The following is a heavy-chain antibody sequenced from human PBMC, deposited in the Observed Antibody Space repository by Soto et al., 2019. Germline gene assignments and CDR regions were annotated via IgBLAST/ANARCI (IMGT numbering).Heavy chain of an antibody. Sequence: QVQLQESGPGLVKPSGTLSLTCAVSGGSISSSNWWSWVRQPPGKGLEWIGEIYHSGSTNYNPSLKSRLTISVDKSKTQFSLKLSFVTAADTAVYYCASDYMVRGVMRWFAPWGQGTLVTVSS. V-gene: IGHV4-4*02. J-gene: IGHJ5*02. CDR1: GGSISSSNW. CDR3: ASDYMVRGVMRWFAP. D-gene: IGHD3-10*01. CDR2: IYHSGST.